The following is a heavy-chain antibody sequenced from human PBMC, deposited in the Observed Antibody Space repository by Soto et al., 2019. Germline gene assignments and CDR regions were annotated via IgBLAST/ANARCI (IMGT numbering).Heavy chain of an antibody. CDR1: GFTFSSYW. Sequence: HPGGSLRLSCAASGFTFSSYWMSWVRQAPGKXLEWVANIKQDGSEKYYVDSVKGRFTISRDNAKNSLYLQMNSLRAEDTAVYYCARDLYYDYVWGSYRGGSYFDYWGQGTLVTVSS. CDR3: ARDLYYDYVWGSYRGGSYFDY. J-gene: IGHJ4*02. V-gene: IGHV3-7*01. D-gene: IGHD3-16*02. CDR2: IKQDGSEK.